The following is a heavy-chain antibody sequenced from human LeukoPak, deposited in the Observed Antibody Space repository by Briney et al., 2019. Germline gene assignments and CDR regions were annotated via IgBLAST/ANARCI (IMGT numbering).Heavy chain of an antibody. V-gene: IGHV3-21*01. Sequence: GGSLTLSCVGSGFTFSSYRMHWVRQAPGKGLEWDSSFSSGRSYLYYADSVKGRFTMARDNSKNSVYLQLSSLTVEDTALYYGARDSDNCYVNGLDSWGQGILVTVSS. CDR1: GFTFSSYR. D-gene: IGHD3-16*01. CDR3: ARDSDNCYVNGLDS. CDR2: FSSGRSYL. J-gene: IGHJ4*02.